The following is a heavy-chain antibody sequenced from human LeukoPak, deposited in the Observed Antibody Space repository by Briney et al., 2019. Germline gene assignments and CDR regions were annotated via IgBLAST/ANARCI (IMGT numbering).Heavy chain of an antibody. V-gene: IGHV3-43D*04. CDR3: AKDIGPILSDEGYFDY. D-gene: IGHD2-15*01. CDR2: ISWDGGST. CDR1: GFTFDDYA. J-gene: IGHJ4*02. Sequence: PGTSLRLSCAASGFTFDDYAMHWVRQAPGKGLEWVSLISWDGGSTYYADSVKGRFTISRDNSKNSLYLQMNSLRAEDTALYYCAKDIGPILSDEGYFDYWGQGTLVTVSS.